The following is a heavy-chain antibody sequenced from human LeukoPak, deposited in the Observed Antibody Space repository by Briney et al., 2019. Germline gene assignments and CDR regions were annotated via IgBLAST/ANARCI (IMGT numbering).Heavy chain of an antibody. V-gene: IGHV3-30*18. CDR2: ISYDGSNK. CDR1: GLTFSSYG. J-gene: IGHJ4*02. D-gene: IGHD3-16*01. CDR3: AKDRGCPDY. Sequence: GGSLRLSCAASGLTFSSYGMHWVRQAPGKGLEWVAVISYDGSNKYYADSVKGRFTISRDNSKNTLYLQMNSLRAEDTAVYYCAKDRGCPDYWGQGTLVTVSS.